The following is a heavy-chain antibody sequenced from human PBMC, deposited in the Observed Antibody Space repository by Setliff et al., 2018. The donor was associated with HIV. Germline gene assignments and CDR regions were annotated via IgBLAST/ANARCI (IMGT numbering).Heavy chain of an antibody. V-gene: IGHV4-34*01. CDR3: AGGLGGYCSSVSCYEADH. Sequence: SETLSLTCAVYGGSFSGYSWTWIRQPPGKGLEWIGEIDQSGSTNYNPSLKSRVTTSVDTSKNQFSLRLSSVTAADTAVYYCAGGLGGYCSSVSCYEADHWGQGTLVTVSS. CDR2: IDQSGST. D-gene: IGHD2-2*01. CDR1: GGSFSGYS. J-gene: IGHJ5*02.